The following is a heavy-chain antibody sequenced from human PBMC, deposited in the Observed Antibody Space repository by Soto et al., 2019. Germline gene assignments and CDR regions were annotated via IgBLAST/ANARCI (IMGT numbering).Heavy chain of an antibody. V-gene: IGHV4-34*01. CDR1: GGSFSGYY. D-gene: IGHD3-22*01. CDR3: ARVRSSGSPPFYYYYGMDV. CDR2: INHSGST. Sequence: SETLSLTCAVYGGSFSGYYWSWIRQPPGKGLEWIGEINHSGSTNYNPSLKSRVTISVDTSKNQFSLKLSSVNAADTAVYYRARVRSSGSPPFYYYYGMDVWGQGTTVTVSS. J-gene: IGHJ6*02.